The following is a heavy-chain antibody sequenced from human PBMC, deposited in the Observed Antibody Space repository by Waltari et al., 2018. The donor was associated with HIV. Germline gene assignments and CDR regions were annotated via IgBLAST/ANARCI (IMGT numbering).Heavy chain of an antibody. CDR1: GYTFTSYG. J-gene: IGHJ6*02. Sequence: QVQLVQSGAEVKKPGASVKVSCKASGYTFTSYGISWVRQAPGQGLEWMGWISAYNGNTNYAQKLQGRVTMTTDTSTSTAYMELRSLRSDDTAVYYCARDTSGGWNLDYYGMDVWGQGTTVTVSS. V-gene: IGHV1-18*01. D-gene: IGHD1-7*01. CDR3: ARDTSGGWNLDYYGMDV. CDR2: ISAYNGNT.